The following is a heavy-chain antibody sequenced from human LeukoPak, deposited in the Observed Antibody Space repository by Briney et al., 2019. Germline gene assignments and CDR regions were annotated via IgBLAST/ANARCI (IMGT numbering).Heavy chain of an antibody. V-gene: IGHV1-18*01. CDR3: ARDSALLNNGDWYGGSDY. Sequence: GASVKVSCKASGYSFTNYGISWVRQAPGQGLEWMGWMSALNGNTNYQHKFQGRVTMTTDTSKNTAYMELRSLRSDDTAMYYCARDSALLNNGDWYGGSDYWGREPWSPSPQ. J-gene: IGHJ4*02. CDR1: GYSFTNYG. CDR2: MSALNGNT. D-gene: IGHD4-17*01.